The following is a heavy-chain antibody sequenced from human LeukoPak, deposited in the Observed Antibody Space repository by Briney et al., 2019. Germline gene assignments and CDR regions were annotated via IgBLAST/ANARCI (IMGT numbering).Heavy chain of an antibody. Sequence: SETLSLTCTVSGGSISSYYWSWVRQPPGKGLEWIGYIYYSGSTNYNPSLKSRVTISVDTSKNQFSLKLSSVTAADTAVYYCARDASAMATRTRVFDYWGQGTLVTVSS. D-gene: IGHD5-24*01. CDR3: ARDASAMATRTRVFDY. CDR2: IYYSGST. J-gene: IGHJ4*02. CDR1: GGSISSYY. V-gene: IGHV4-59*01.